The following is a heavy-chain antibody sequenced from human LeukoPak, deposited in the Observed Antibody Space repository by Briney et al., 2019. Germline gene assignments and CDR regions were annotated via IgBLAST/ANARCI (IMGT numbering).Heavy chain of an antibody. Sequence: ASVNVSCKASEYTFTSYYMHWVRQAPGQGLEWMGIINPSGGSTSYAQKFQGRVTMTRDTSTSTVYMELSSLRSEDTAVYYCARDQQQLVDYWGQGTLVTVSS. V-gene: IGHV1-46*01. J-gene: IGHJ4*02. CDR2: INPSGGST. D-gene: IGHD6-13*01. CDR1: EYTFTSYY. CDR3: ARDQQQLVDY.